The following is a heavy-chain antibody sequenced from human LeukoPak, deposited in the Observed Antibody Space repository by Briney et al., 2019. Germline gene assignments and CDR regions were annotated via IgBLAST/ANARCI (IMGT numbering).Heavy chain of an antibody. CDR3: ARDMLPRTTVTTPGDY. CDR2: INPNSGGT. V-gene: IGHV1-2*02. J-gene: IGHJ4*02. D-gene: IGHD4-17*01. CDR1: GYTFTSYY. Sequence: GASVKVSCKASGYTFTSYYMHWVRQAPGQGLEWMGWINPNSGGTNYAQKFQGRVTMTRDTSISTAYMELSRLRSDDTAVYYCARDMLPRTTVTTPGDYWGQGTLVTVSS.